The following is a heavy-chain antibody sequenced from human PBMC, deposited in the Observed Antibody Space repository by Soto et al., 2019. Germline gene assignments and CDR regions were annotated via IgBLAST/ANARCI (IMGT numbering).Heavy chain of an antibody. D-gene: IGHD2-15*01. CDR2: ISYNGGNR. Sequence: QVQLVESGGGVVQPGRSLRLSCAASGFTFSNYAMHWVRQAPGKGLECVAVISYNGGNRFYRDHLKGRFTISRDNSKNTVHLQKDSLRYEDAAVYYCARGDREDTAVVIGVRPGEYGVDVWGQGTTVTVSS. J-gene: IGHJ6*02. CDR3: ARGDREDTAVVIGVRPGEYGVDV. CDR1: GFTFSNYA. V-gene: IGHV3-30*04.